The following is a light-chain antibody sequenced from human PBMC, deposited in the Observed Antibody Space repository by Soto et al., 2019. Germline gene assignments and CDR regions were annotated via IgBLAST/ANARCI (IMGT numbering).Light chain of an antibody. CDR2: GAS. V-gene: IGKV3-15*01. CDR1: QSVSSN. J-gene: IGKJ2*01. Sequence: EIVMTQSPATLSVSPGERATLSCRASQSVSSNLAWYQQKPGQAPRLLIYGASTRATVIPARFSGSGSGTEFTLTISSLRSEDFAVYYCQQYNNWPGYTFGQGTKLEIK. CDR3: QQYNNWPGYT.